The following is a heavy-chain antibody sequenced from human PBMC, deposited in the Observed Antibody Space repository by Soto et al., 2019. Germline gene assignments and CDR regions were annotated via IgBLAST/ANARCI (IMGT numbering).Heavy chain of an antibody. V-gene: IGHV3-48*02. CDR1: GFTFSSYS. Sequence: EVQLVESGGGLVQPGGSLRLSCAASGFTFSSYSMNWVRQAPGKGLEWVSYISSSSSTIYYADSVKGRFTISRDNAKNSLYLQVNSLRDEDTAVYYCATTRYYYDSSGYETFDYWGQGTLVTVSS. D-gene: IGHD3-22*01. CDR3: ATTRYYYDSSGYETFDY. J-gene: IGHJ4*02. CDR2: ISSSSSTI.